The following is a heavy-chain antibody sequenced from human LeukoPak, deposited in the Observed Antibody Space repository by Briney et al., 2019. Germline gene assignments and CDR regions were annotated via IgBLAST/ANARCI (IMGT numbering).Heavy chain of an antibody. Sequence: RPGGSLRLSCAASGFTFSSYTMHWVRQIPGERPEWVLSISSDTTYIYYADSVKGRFTISRDNTNTSLFLQMNGLRAEDTATYFCARRGTDASFSFFDVWGQGTMVTVSS. J-gene: IGHJ3*01. D-gene: IGHD1-1*01. CDR3: ARRGTDASFSFFDV. V-gene: IGHV3-21*01. CDR1: GFTFSSYT. CDR2: ISSDTTYI.